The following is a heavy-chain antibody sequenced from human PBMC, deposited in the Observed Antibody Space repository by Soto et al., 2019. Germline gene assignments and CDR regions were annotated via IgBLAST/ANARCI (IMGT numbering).Heavy chain of an antibody. D-gene: IGHD6-19*01. J-gene: IGHJ6*02. Sequence: KPSETLSLTCTVSGGSISSGDYYWSWIRQPPGKGLEWIGYIYYSGSTYYNPSLKSRVTISVDTSKNQFSLKLSSVTAADTAVYYCARVRVVSDYGMDVWGQGTTVTVSS. CDR2: IYYSGST. CDR3: ARVRVVSDYGMDV. CDR1: GGSISSGDYY. V-gene: IGHV4-30-4*01.